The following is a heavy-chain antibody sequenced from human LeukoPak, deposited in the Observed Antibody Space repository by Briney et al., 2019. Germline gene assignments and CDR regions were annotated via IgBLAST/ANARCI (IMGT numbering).Heavy chain of an antibody. J-gene: IGHJ5*02. Sequence: PGGSLRLSCAASGFTFSSYAMHWVRQAPGKGLEWVAVISYDGSNKYYADSVKGRFTISRDNSKNTLYLQMNSLRAEDTAVYYCAREIVAPAAVENNWFDPWGQGTLVTVSS. D-gene: IGHD2-2*01. CDR1: GFTFSSYA. V-gene: IGHV3-30-3*01. CDR3: AREIVAPAAVENNWFDP. CDR2: ISYDGSNK.